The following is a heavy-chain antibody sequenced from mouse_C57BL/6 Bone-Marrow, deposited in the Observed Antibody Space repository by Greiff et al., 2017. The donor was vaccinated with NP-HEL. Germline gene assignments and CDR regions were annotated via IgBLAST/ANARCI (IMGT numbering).Heavy chain of an antibody. V-gene: IGHV1-69*01. D-gene: IGHD1-1*01. CDR3: ARCLVAHFDY. Sequence: VQLQQPGAELVMPGASVKLSCKASGYTFTSYWMHWVKQRPGQGLEWIGEIDPSDSYTNYNQKFKGKSTLTVDKSSSTAYMQLSSLTSEDSAVYYCARCLVAHFDYWGQGTTLTVSS. J-gene: IGHJ2*01. CDR2: IDPSDSYT. CDR1: GYTFTSYW.